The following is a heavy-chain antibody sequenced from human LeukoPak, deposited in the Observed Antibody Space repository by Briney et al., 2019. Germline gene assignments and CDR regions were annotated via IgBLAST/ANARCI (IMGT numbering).Heavy chain of an antibody. V-gene: IGHV1-18*01. CDR3: ASEEDSGSYYPH. J-gene: IGHJ4*02. CDR2: ISAYNGNT. CDR1: GYTFTSYG. Sequence: ASVKVSCKASGYTFTSYGISWVRQAPRQGLEWMGWISAYNGNTNYAQKLQGRVTMTTDTSTSTAYMELRSLRSDDTAVYYCASEEDSGSYYPHWGQGTLVTVSS. D-gene: IGHD1-26*01.